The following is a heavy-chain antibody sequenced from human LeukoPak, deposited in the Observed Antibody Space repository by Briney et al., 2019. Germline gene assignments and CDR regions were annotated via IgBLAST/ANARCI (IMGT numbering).Heavy chain of an antibody. CDR2: ISSSSRYI. CDR3: AELGITMIGGV. D-gene: IGHD3-10*02. Sequence: GGSLRLSCAASGFTFSSYSMDWVRQTPGKGLEWVSSISSSSRYIYYADSVKGRFTISRDNAKNSLYLQMNSLRAEDTAVYYCAELGITMIGGVWGKGTTVTISS. V-gene: IGHV3-21*01. CDR1: GFTFSSYS. J-gene: IGHJ6*04.